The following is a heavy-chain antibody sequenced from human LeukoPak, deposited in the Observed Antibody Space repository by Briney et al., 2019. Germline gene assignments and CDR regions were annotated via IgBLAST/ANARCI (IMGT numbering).Heavy chain of an antibody. V-gene: IGHV4-39*01. Sequence: SETLSLTCTVSGGSISSSSYYWGWIRQPPGKGLEWIGSIYYRGSTYYKPSLKSRVTISIDTSKNQFSLKLSFVTAADTAVYYCARQGGGDGYNLGNAYDIWGQGTMVTVSS. CDR2: IYYRGST. CDR3: ARQGGGDGYNLGNAYDI. J-gene: IGHJ3*02. D-gene: IGHD5-24*01. CDR1: GGSISSSSYY.